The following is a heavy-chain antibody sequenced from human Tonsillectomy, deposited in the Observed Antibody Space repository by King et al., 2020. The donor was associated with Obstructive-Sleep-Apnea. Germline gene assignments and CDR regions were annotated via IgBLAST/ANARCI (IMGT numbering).Heavy chain of an antibody. CDR1: GFTFSSYG. J-gene: IGHJ4*02. CDR3: AKDLSGYYTYYFAY. V-gene: IGHV3-30*18. D-gene: IGHD3-22*01. CDR2: ISYDGSNK. Sequence: VQLVESGGGVVQPGRSLRLSCAASGFTFSSYGMHWVRQAPGKGLEWVAVISYDGSNKYYADSVKGRFTISRDNSKNTLYLQMNSLRAEDTAVYYCAKDLSGYYTYYFAYWGQGTLVTVSS.